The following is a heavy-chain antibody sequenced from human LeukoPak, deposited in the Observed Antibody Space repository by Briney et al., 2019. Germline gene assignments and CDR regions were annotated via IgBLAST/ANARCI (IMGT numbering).Heavy chain of an antibody. J-gene: IGHJ4*02. D-gene: IGHD6-13*01. V-gene: IGHV3-33*01. CDR2: IWYDGSNK. CDR1: EFTFSSYG. Sequence: GGSLRLSCAASEFTFSSYGMHWVRQAPGKGLEWVAVIWYDGSNKYYADSVKGRFTISRDNSKNTLYLQINSLRAEDTAVYYCARDGSQAAAGMDYWGQGTLVTVSS. CDR3: ARDGSQAAAGMDY.